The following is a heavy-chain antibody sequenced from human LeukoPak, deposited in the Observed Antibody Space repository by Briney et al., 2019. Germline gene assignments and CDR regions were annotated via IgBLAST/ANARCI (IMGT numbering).Heavy chain of an antibody. Sequence: GGSLRLSCAASGFTFSSYAMSWVRQAPGKGLEWVSAISGSGGSTYYADSVKGRFTISRDNSKNTLYLQMNSLRAEDTAVYYCAKDQIAVAGFAGIQRPGDFDYWGQGTLVTVSS. V-gene: IGHV3-23*01. D-gene: IGHD6-19*01. J-gene: IGHJ4*02. CDR2: ISGSGGST. CDR3: AKDQIAVAGFAGIQRPGDFDY. CDR1: GFTFSSYA.